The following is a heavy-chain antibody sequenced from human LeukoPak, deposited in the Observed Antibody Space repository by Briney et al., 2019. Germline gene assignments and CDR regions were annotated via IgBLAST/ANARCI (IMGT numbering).Heavy chain of an antibody. CDR2: INWNGGST. D-gene: IGHD3-10*01. J-gene: IGHJ6*03. Sequence: GGSLRLSCAASGFTFDDYGMSWVRQAPGKGLEWVSGINWNGGSTGYADSVKGRFTISRDNAKNSLYLQMNSLRAEDTAVYYCAREIGALYYYYYYMDVWGKGTTVTVSS. V-gene: IGHV3-20*04. CDR3: AREIGALYYYYYYMDV. CDR1: GFTFDDYG.